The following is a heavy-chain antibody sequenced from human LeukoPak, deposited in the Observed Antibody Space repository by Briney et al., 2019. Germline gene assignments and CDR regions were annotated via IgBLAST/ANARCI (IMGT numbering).Heavy chain of an antibody. CDR3: ARVDYDSSGYFDGYYFDY. D-gene: IGHD3-22*01. V-gene: IGHV4-59*01. Sequence: SETLSLTCTVSGGSISSYYWSWIRQPPGKGLEWIGYIYYSGSTNYNPSLKSRVTISVDTSKNQFSLKLSSVTAADTAVYYCARVDYDSSGYFDGYYFDYWGQGTLVTVSS. CDR1: GGSISSYY. J-gene: IGHJ4*02. CDR2: IYYSGST.